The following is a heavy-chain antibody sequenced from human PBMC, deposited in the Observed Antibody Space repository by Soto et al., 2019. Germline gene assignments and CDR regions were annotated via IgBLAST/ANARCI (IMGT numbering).Heavy chain of an antibody. CDR1: GFTFSSYA. J-gene: IGHJ4*02. CDR2: ISYDGSNK. CDR3: ARLYSPITMIVVVTAHFDY. D-gene: IGHD3-22*01. V-gene: IGHV3-30-3*01. Sequence: GGSLRLSCAASGFTFSSYAMHWVRQAPGKGLEWVAVISYDGSNKYYADSVKGRFTISRDNSKNTLYLQMNSLRAEDTAVYYCARLYSPITMIVVVTAHFDYWGQGTLVTVSS.